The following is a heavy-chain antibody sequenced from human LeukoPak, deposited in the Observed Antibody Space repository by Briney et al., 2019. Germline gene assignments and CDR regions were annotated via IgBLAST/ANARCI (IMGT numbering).Heavy chain of an antibody. Sequence: SVKVSCKASGYTFTGYYMHWVRQTPGQGLEWMGWINPNSDGTNYAQKFQGRVTMTRDTSISTAYMELSRLRSDDTAVYYCARDHRIVGATTPDYWGQGTLVTVSS. CDR2: INPNSDGT. V-gene: IGHV1-2*02. CDR1: GYTFTGYY. J-gene: IGHJ4*02. CDR3: ARDHRIVGATTPDY. D-gene: IGHD1-26*01.